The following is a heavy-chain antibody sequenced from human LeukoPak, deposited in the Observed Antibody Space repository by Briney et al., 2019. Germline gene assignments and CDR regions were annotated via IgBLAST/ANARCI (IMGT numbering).Heavy chain of an antibody. V-gene: IGHV3-7*01. J-gene: IGHJ5*02. CDR2: IKQDGSEK. D-gene: IGHD3-10*01. CDR3: AREGTMVRGVPSVWFDP. CDR1: GFTFSSYW. Sequence: PGGSLRLSCAASGFTFSSYWMSWVRQAPGKGLEWVANIKQDGSEKYYVDSVKGRFTISRDNAKNSLYLQMNSLRAEDTAVYYCAREGTMVRGVPSVWFDPWGQGTLVTVSS.